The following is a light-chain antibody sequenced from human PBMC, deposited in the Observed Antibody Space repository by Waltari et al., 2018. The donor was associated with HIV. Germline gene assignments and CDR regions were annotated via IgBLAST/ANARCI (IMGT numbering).Light chain of an antibody. CDR1: SSDVGKYKL. CDR2: DVT. J-gene: IGLJ1*01. CDR3: CSYAGSSTYI. V-gene: IGLV2-23*02. Sequence: QSALTQPASVSGSRGQSVTIFCNGTSSDVGKYKLLSWYQQSPGKAPKVVIYDVTDRPSGVASRFSAAESGNTASLTISGLQPQDEGDYFCCSYAGSSTYIFGSGTLVTVL.